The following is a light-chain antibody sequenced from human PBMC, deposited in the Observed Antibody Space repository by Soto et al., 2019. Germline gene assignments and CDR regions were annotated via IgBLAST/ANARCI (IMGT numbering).Light chain of an antibody. Sequence: DIQMTQSPSTLSASVGDRVTITCRASRSISSWLAWYQQKPGKAPKLLIYDASSLESGVPSRFSGSGSGTEFTLTISSLQPDDFATYYCQQYNSYSGLTFGGGTKVEIK. CDR1: RSISSW. V-gene: IGKV1-5*01. CDR3: QQYNSYSGLT. CDR2: DAS. J-gene: IGKJ4*01.